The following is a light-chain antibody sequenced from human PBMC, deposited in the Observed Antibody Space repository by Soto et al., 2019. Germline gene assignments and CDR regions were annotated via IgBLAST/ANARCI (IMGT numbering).Light chain of an antibody. CDR1: QGVSRK. J-gene: IGKJ1*01. CDR2: GAS. Sequence: DIVMTQSPATLSVAPGERVTFSCRASQGVSRKLAWYQHKPGQAPRLLISGASTGATGIPARFSGSGSGTEFTLTISSVQSEDFALYFCQHYNNWPPWTFGQGTKVEIK. V-gene: IGKV3-15*01. CDR3: QHYNNWPPWT.